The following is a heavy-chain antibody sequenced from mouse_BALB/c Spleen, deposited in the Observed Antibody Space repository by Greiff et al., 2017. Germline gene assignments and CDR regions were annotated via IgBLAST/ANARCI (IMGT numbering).Heavy chain of an antibody. V-gene: IGHV3-6*02. J-gene: IGHJ2*01. D-gene: IGHD2-4*01. CDR3: ARDGDDYGYFDY. CDR1: GYSITSGYY. CDR2: ISYDGSN. Sequence: VQLKESGPGLVKPSQSLSLTCSVTGYSITSGYYWNWIRQFPGNKLEWMGYISYDGSNNYNPSLKNRISITRDTSKNQFFLKLNSVTTEDTATYYCARDGDDYGYFDYWGQGTTLTVSS.